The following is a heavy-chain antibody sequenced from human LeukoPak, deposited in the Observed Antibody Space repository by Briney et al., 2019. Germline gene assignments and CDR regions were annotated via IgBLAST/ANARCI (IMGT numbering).Heavy chain of an antibody. Sequence: ASVTVSCTASGYTFTGYYMHWVRQAPGQGLEWMGWINPNSGGTNYAQKFQGRVTMTRDTSISTAYMELSRLRSDDTAVYYCARDWRSVTIFADYYYYYMGVWGKGTTVTVSS. J-gene: IGHJ6*03. CDR2: INPNSGGT. CDR3: ARDWRSVTIFADYYYYYMGV. V-gene: IGHV1-2*02. D-gene: IGHD3-3*01. CDR1: GYTFTGYY.